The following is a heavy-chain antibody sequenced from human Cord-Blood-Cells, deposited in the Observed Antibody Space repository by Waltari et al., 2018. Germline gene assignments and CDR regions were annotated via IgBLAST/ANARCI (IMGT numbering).Heavy chain of an antibody. D-gene: IGHD6-6*01. CDR1: GYTFTGYY. CDR3: AREPMAYSSSSWYFDL. J-gene: IGHJ2*01. Sequence: QVQLVQSGAEVKKPGASVKVSCKASGYTFTGYYMHWVRQAPGQWLEWMGWINPNSGGTNYAQKFQGRVTMTRDTSISTAYMELSRLRSDDTAVYYCAREPMAYSSSSWYFDLWGRGTLVTVSS. CDR2: INPNSGGT. V-gene: IGHV1-2*02.